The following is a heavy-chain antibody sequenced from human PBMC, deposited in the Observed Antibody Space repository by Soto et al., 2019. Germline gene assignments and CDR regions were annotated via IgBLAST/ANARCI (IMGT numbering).Heavy chain of an antibody. CDR3: TKNSAYALDC. CDR1: GGSITNYNW. D-gene: IGHD5-12*01. V-gene: IGHV4-4*02. CDR2: MYHSGST. J-gene: IGHJ4*02. Sequence: SETLSLTCDVSGGSITNYNWCSWLHQPRGEVLEWMGVMYHSGSTNYTPSLKRRITMSVDTSKNYFFLKMNSVTAADTAVYYCTKNSAYALDCWGQGTPVTVSS.